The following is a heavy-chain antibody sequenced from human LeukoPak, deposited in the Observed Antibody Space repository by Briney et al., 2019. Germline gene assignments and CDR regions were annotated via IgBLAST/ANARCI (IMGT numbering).Heavy chain of an antibody. D-gene: IGHD3-3*01. CDR2: INHSGST. V-gene: IGHV4-34*01. Sequence: SETLSLTCAVYGGSFSGYYWSWIRLPPGKGLEWIGEINHSGSTNYNPSLKSRVTISVDTSKNQFSLKLSSVTAADTAVYYCARAGRDFWSGYYSYYYYYGMDVWGQGTTVTVSS. J-gene: IGHJ6*02. CDR1: GGSFSGYY. CDR3: ARAGRDFWSGYYSYYYYYGMDV.